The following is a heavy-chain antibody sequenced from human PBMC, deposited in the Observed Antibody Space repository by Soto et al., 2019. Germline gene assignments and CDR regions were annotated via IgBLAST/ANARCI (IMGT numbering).Heavy chain of an antibody. CDR2: IYSNGSP. J-gene: IGHJ4*02. D-gene: IGHD6-19*01. Sequence: QVQLQESGPGLVKPSQTLSLTCTGSGVSIRSGGYYWSWIRQHPWKGLEWIGYIYSNGSPYYNPSLKSRVTISVDPSKNRFSLDLNSVTAADTAVYYCARQNPYSSGSYYFDFWGQGALVTVSS. V-gene: IGHV4-31*03. CDR3: ARQNPYSSGSYYFDF. CDR1: GVSIRSGGYY.